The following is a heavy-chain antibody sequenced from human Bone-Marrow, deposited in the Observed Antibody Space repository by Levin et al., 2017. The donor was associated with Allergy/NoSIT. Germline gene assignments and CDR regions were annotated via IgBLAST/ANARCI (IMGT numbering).Heavy chain of an antibody. CDR2: ISSDGSNI. V-gene: IGHV3-30-3*01. D-gene: IGHD3-10*01. CDR1: GFTFSSYP. CDR3: ARDPYGSGGYYYYMDV. Sequence: GESLKISCAASGFTFSSYPMHWVRQAPGKGLEWLAVISSDGSNIYYADSVRGRFTISRDNSKNTLYLQMNSLRAEDTAIYYCARDPYGSGGYYYYMDVWGKGTTVTVSS. J-gene: IGHJ6*03.